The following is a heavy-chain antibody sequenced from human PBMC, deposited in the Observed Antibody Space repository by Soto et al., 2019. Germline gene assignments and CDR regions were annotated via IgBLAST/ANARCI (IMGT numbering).Heavy chain of an antibody. J-gene: IGHJ4*02. D-gene: IGHD6-19*01. CDR1: GFAIKDYP. CDR3: AKLEWLEFGGDY. Sequence: EVHLLESGGGVVQPGKSLKISYAAFGFAIKDYPMTWVRQPPGQGLEWVSGISASGEKPYYADSVKGRFTISRDNSKNTLSLQMNSLRVEDTGIYYCAKLEWLEFGGDYWGQGTLVTVSS. CDR2: ISASGEKP. V-gene: IGHV3-23*01.